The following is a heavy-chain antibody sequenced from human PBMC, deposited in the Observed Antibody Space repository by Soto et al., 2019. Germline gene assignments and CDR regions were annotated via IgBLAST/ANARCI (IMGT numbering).Heavy chain of an antibody. CDR2: ISSSSSYI. J-gene: IGHJ4*02. CDR1: GFTFSSDS. CDR3: ARDDYSGYDPLDY. D-gene: IGHD5-12*01. V-gene: IGHV3-21*01. Sequence: GGSLRLSCAASGFTFSSDSMNWVRQAPGKGLEWVSSISSSSSYIYYADSVKGRFTISRDNAKNSLYLQMNSLRAEDTAVYYCARDDYSGYDPLDYWGQGTLVTVSS.